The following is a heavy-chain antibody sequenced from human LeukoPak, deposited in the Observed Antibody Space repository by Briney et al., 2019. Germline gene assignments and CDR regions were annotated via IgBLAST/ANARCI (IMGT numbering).Heavy chain of an antibody. CDR2: ISSNGGST. CDR3: VKGGVFYYDSSGYY. V-gene: IGHV3-64D*09. Sequence: TGGSLRLSCSASGFTFSSYAMHWVRQAPGKGLEYVSAISSNGGSTYYADSVKGRFTISRDNSKNTLYLQMSSLRAEDTAVYYCVKGGVFYYDSSGYYWGQGTLVTVSS. CDR1: GFTFSSYA. J-gene: IGHJ4*02. D-gene: IGHD3-22*01.